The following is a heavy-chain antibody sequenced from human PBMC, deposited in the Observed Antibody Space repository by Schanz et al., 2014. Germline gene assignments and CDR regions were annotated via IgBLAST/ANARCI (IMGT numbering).Heavy chain of an antibody. CDR2: ISPTGSST. CDR1: GFTFTTYA. D-gene: IGHD6-19*01. Sequence: VQLVESGGGVVQPGRSRRLSCEASGFTFTTYAMTWVRQAPGKGLEWVSNISPTGSSTYYADSVKGRFTISRDNSKNTLYLQMNSLRAEDTAVYYCAKDVRPVANTVHFYYMDVWGQGTTVTVSS. CDR3: AKDVRPVANTVHFYYMDV. V-gene: IGHV3-23*04. J-gene: IGHJ6*02.